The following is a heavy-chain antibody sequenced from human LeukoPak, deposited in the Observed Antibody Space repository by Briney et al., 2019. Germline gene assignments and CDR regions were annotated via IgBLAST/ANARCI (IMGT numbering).Heavy chain of an antibody. D-gene: IGHD5-18*01. CDR1: GLNLTTYA. CDR3: ARLSSMVRPFDY. V-gene: IGHV3-23*01. Sequence: PGGSLRLSCAASGLNLTTYAMGWVRQAPGKGLEWVSVISDRGDSTYYADSVKGRFTISRDNSKNTLYLQMNSLRAEDTAVYYCARLSSMVRPFDYWGQGTLVTVSS. J-gene: IGHJ4*02. CDR2: ISDRGDST.